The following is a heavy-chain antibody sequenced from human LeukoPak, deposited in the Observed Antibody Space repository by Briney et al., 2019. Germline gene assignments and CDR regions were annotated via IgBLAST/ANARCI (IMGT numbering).Heavy chain of an antibody. Sequence: GGSLRLSCVASAFSDKSNYMSWVRQAPGKGLEWVSVSYSGGSTYYEDSVKGRFTVSSDVSKNTLYLQMNSLRAEDTAVYYCARNKWELLPDDAFDIWGQGTMVTVSS. CDR2: SYSGGST. CDR3: ARNKWELLPDDAFDI. J-gene: IGHJ3*02. CDR1: AFSDKSNY. V-gene: IGHV3-53*01. D-gene: IGHD1-26*01.